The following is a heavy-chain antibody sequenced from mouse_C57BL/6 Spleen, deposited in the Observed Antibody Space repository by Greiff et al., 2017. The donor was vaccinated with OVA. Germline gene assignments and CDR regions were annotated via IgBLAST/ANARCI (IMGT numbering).Heavy chain of an antibody. V-gene: IGHV1-52*01. J-gene: IGHJ4*01. CDR2: IDPSDSET. D-gene: IGHD2-5*01. Sequence: VQLQQPGAELVRPGSSVKLSCKASGYTFTSYWMHWVKQRPIQGLEWIGNIDPSDSETHYNQKFKDKATLTVDKSSSTGYMQLSSLTSEDSAVYYCARGDSNPYYYAMDYWGQGTSVTVSS. CDR1: GYTFTSYW. CDR3: ARGDSNPYYYAMDY.